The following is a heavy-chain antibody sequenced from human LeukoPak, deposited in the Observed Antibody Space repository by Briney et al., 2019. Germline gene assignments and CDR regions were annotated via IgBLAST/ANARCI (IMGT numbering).Heavy chain of an antibody. Sequence: AGGSLRLSCAASGFTFSSYGMHWVRQAPGKGLEWVAFIRYDGSNKYYADSVKGRFTISRDNSKNTLYLQMNSLRAEDTAVYYCAKDVGGTNFHYMDVWGKGTTVIVSS. J-gene: IGHJ6*03. CDR2: IRYDGSNK. D-gene: IGHD1-26*01. V-gene: IGHV3-30*02. CDR3: AKDVGGTNFHYMDV. CDR1: GFTFSSYG.